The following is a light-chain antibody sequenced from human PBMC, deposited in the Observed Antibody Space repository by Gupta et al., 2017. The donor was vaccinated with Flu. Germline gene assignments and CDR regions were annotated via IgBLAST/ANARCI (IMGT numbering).Light chain of an antibody. V-gene: IGKV1-5*03. CDR1: KSVSNW. CDR3: QRYNGYGYR. J-gene: IGKJ2*03. CDR2: KAS. Sequence: DIQMTQSPSTLSASVGDRVTITCRASKSVSNWLAWYQQKPGKAPNLLIYKASNLESGVPSRFSGSGSGTEFSLTIRSLQPDDFATYYCQRYNGYGYRFGQGTKLEIK.